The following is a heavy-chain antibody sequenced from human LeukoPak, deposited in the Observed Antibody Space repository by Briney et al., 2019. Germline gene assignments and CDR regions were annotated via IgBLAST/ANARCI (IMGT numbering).Heavy chain of an antibody. CDR2: ITSSATT. CDR1: GFTFSDYY. Sequence: PGGSLRLSCAASGFTFSDYYMTWIRQAPGKGLEWVSYITSSATTYYADSVRGRFTISRDNAKTSLYLQMNSLRAEDTAVYYCARDLGPHSSSPNSGAFDIWGQGTMVTVS. J-gene: IGHJ3*02. D-gene: IGHD6-6*01. CDR3: ARDLGPHSSSPNSGAFDI. V-gene: IGHV3-11*04.